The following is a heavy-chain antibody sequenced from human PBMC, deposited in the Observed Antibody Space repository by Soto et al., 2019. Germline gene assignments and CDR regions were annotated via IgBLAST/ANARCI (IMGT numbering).Heavy chain of an antibody. J-gene: IGHJ4*02. V-gene: IGHV3-23*01. D-gene: IGHD4-17*01. CDR3: AKGQRDDYLFDY. Sequence: VSLRLSCAASGFTFSSYAMSWVRQAPGKGLEWVSAISGSGGSTYYADSVKGRFTISRDNSKNTLYLQMNSLGAEDTAVYYCAKGQRDDYLFDYWGQGTLVTVSS. CDR2: ISGSGGST. CDR1: GFTFSSYA.